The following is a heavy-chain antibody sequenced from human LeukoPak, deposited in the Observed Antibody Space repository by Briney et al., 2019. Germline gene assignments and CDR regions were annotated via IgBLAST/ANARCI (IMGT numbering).Heavy chain of an antibody. CDR2: ISSSGSTT. CDR3: ARRSRDTPIYFFDY. Sequence: GGSLRLSCAASGFTFSSFGMRWVRQAPGKGLEWVSAISSSGSTTYYADSVKGRFTISRDNAKNSLYLQMNSLRAEDTAVYYCARRSRDTPIYFFDYWGQGTLVTVSS. J-gene: IGHJ4*02. V-gene: IGHV3-48*04. CDR1: GFTFSSFG. D-gene: IGHD5-24*01.